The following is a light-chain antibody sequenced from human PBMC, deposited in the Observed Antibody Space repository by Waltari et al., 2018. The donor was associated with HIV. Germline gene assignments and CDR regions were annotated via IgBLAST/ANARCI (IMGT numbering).Light chain of an antibody. Sequence: EIVLTQSPGTLSLSPGERATLSCRASQTVCTSYLGWYQQKPGQAPRLLILGTSVRATGIPDRFSGSGSGTDFTLTISRLEPEDFAVYYCHQVGNSPKYAFAQGTRLEIK. CDR1: QTVCTSY. CDR3: HQVGNSPKYA. CDR2: GTS. J-gene: IGKJ2*01. V-gene: IGKV3-20*01.